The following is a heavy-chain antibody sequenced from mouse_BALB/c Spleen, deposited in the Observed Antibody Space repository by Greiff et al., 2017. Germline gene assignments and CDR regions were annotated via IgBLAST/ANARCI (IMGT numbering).Heavy chain of an antibody. Sequence: EVMLVESGPGLVKPSQSLSLTCTVTGYSITSDYAWNWIRQFPGNKLEWMGYISYSGSTSYNPSLKSRISITRDTSKNQFFLQLNSVTTEDTATYYCARDGNFHFDYWGQGTTLTVSS. CDR1: GYSITSDYA. CDR3: ARDGNFHFDY. CDR2: ISYSGST. V-gene: IGHV3-2*02. D-gene: IGHD2-1*01. J-gene: IGHJ2*01.